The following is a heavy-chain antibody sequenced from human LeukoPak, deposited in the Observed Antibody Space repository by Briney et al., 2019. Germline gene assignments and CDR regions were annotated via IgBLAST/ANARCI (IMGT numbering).Heavy chain of an antibody. D-gene: IGHD3-3*01. CDR3: AKDRVAVTRLGAFDI. Sequence: GGSLRFSCAASGFTFSSYAMSWVRQAPGKGLEWVSAISGGGGSTYYADSVKGRFTISRDNSKNTLYLQMNSLRAEDTAVYYCAKDRVAVTRLGAFDIWGQGTMVTVSS. CDR1: GFTFSSYA. V-gene: IGHV3-23*01. J-gene: IGHJ3*02. CDR2: ISGGGGST.